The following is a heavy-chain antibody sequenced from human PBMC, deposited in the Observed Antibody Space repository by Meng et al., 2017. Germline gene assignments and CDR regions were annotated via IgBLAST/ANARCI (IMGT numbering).Heavy chain of an antibody. D-gene: IGHD3-10*01. J-gene: IGHJ4*02. CDR1: GGSISSGVYY. V-gene: IGHV4-31*03. CDR3: AREADGSGRLDY. Sequence: QLQLQESDSGLVKPSQTLSLTCTVSGGSISSGVYYWSWIRQHPGKGLEWIGHIHYSVRTYYNPSLESRVIISVDTSKTQFSLKLNSVTAADTAVYYCAREADGSGRLDYWGQGSLVTVSS. CDR2: IHYSVRT.